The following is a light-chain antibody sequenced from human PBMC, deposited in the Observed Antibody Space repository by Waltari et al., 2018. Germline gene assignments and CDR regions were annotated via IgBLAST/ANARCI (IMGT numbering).Light chain of an antibody. V-gene: IGLV2-14*01. CDR3: SSYTSSTYV. CDR1: SSDVGGYNH. J-gene: IGLJ1*01. CDR2: DVS. Sequence: QSALTQPAPVSGSPGQCITIPFTGTSSDVGGYNHASWYQQNPGNAPKLMIYDVSTRPSGVSNRFSGSKSGNTASLTISGLQAEDEADYYCSSYTSSTYVFGTGTKVTVL.